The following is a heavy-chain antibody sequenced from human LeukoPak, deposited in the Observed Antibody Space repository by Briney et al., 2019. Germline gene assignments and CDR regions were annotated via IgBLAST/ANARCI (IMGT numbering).Heavy chain of an antibody. CDR1: GFTFSNYW. D-gene: IGHD5-18*01. CDR2: IKQDGSET. CDR3: ARGGSGYSYGKIDS. Sequence: GGSLRLSCAASGFTFSNYWMNWVRQAPGKGLEWVANIKQDGSETYYVDAVKGRFTVSRDNAKNSRYLQMNSLRDEATAVYYCARGGSGYSYGKIDSWGQGILVTVSS. V-gene: IGHV3-7*01. J-gene: IGHJ4*02.